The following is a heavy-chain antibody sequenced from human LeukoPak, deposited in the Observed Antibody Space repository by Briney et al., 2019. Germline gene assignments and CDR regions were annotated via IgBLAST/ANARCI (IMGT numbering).Heavy chain of an antibody. J-gene: IGHJ4*02. Sequence: GGSLRLSCAASGFTFSSYGMHWVRQAPGKGLEWVAVISYDGSNKYYADSVKGRFTISRDNSKNTLYLQMNSLRAEDTAVYYCAKDWERALLWFGGAPTYYFDYWGQGTLVTVSS. CDR3: AKDWERALLWFGGAPTYYFDY. D-gene: IGHD3-10*01. CDR1: GFTFSSYG. CDR2: ISYDGSNK. V-gene: IGHV3-30*18.